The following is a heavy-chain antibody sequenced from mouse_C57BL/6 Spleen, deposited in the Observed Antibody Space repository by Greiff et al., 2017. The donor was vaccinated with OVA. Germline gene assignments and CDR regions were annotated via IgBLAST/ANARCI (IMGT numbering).Heavy chain of an antibody. J-gene: IGHJ3*01. Sequence: QVQLQQPGAELVRPGTSVKLSCKASGYTFTSYWMHWVKQRPGQGLEWLGVIDPSDSYTNYNQKFKGKATLTVDTSSSTAYMQLSILTSADSAVSSCARSGSCYPFAYWVQGTLVPVSA. CDR1: GYTFTSYW. CDR3: ARSGSCYPFAY. D-gene: IGHD3-2*02. CDR2: IDPSDSYT. V-gene: IGHV1-59*01.